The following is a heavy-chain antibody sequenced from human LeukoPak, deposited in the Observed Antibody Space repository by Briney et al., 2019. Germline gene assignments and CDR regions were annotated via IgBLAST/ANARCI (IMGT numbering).Heavy chain of an antibody. CDR2: ITGTSSTI. Sequence: PGGSLRLSCAASGFTFNSCDMNWVRQAPGKGLEWVSYITGTSSTIYYADSVKGRFTISRDNAKNSLYLQMNSLRDEDTAVYYCARDAYDASAYYYFDYWGQGTLVTVSS. J-gene: IGHJ4*02. V-gene: IGHV3-48*02. CDR3: ARDAYDASAYYYFDY. CDR1: GFTFNSCD. D-gene: IGHD3-22*01.